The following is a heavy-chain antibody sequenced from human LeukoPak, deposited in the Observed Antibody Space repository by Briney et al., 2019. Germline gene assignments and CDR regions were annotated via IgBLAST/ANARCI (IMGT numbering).Heavy chain of an antibody. CDR3: ARDVRGVIRPGNWFDP. D-gene: IGHD3-10*01. V-gene: IGHV4-30-4*01. J-gene: IGHJ5*02. CDR2: IHYSGST. Sequence: NPSQTLSLTCTVSGGSISSGDYYWSWIRQPPGKGLEWIGYIHYSGSTYYNPSRKSRVTISVDTSKNQFSLKLSSVTAADTAVYYCARDVRGVIRPGNWFDPWGQGTLVTVSS. CDR1: GGSISSGDYY.